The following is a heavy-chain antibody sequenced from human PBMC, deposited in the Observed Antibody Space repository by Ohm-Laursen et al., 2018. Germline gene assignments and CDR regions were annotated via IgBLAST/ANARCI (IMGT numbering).Heavy chain of an antibody. D-gene: IGHD5-24*01. CDR3: ARGSTITGFDY. CDR1: GFTVSNNY. V-gene: IGHV3-53*01. CDR2: IYSGGNT. J-gene: IGHJ4*02. Sequence: SLRLSCSASGFTVSNNYMSWVRQAPGKGLEWVPLIYSGGNTDYADSVKGRFTFSRDNSKNTLYLQMNSLRAEDTAVYYCARGSTITGFDYWGRGTLVTVSS.